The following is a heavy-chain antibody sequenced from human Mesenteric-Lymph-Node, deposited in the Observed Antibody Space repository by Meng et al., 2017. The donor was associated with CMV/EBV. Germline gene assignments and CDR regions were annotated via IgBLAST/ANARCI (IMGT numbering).Heavy chain of an antibody. D-gene: IGHD3-9*01. Sequence: WGVGLFKPSESLSVTFAVDGGSFSGYYWNWIRQSPEKGLEWIGEINHSGSTTYNPSFTSRIIISVDTSTNQISLNMSSVTAADTAVYYCARGSSYDILTGYFDYWGQGALVTVSS. V-gene: IGHV4-34*01. CDR1: GGSFSGYY. CDR2: INHSGST. J-gene: IGHJ4*02. CDR3: ARGSSYDILTGYFDY.